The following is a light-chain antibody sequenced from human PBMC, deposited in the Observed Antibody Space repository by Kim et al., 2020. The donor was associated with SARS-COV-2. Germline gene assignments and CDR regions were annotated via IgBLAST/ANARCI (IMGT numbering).Light chain of an antibody. Sequence: GQSITISCTGTSSDVGDYKSVSWYQQHPGRAPKLMIHDVSERPSGVSNRFSGSKSGNTASLTISGLQAEDEADYYCSSYSFSSTWVFGGGTQLTVL. CDR1: SSDVGDYKS. J-gene: IGLJ3*02. V-gene: IGLV2-14*03. CDR2: DVS. CDR3: SSYSFSSTWV.